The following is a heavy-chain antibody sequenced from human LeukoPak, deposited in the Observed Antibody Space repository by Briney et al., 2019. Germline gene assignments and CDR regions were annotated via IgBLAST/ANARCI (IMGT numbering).Heavy chain of an antibody. CDR3: ARLWRGVRRQDPLDY. J-gene: IGHJ4*02. CDR2: IYPGDSDT. V-gene: IGHV5-51*01. CDR1: GYSFTSYW. Sequence: GESLKISCKGSGYSFTSYWIGWVRPMPGKGLEWMGIIYPGDSDTRYSPFFQGQVTISADKSISTAYLQWSSLKASDTATYYCARLWRGVRRQDPLDYWGQGTLVTVSS. D-gene: IGHD1-1*01.